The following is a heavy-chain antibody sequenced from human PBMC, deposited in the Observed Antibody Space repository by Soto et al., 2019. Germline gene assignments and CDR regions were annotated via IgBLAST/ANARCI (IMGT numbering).Heavy chain of an antibody. CDR1: GGSISSSSNY. D-gene: IGHD2-2*02. CDR2: IYYSGST. V-gene: IGHV4-39*01. CDR3: ARPILSASDTDY. Sequence: SETLSLTCTVSGGSISSSSNYWGWLRQPPGKGLEWIGSIYYSGSTYYNPSLKSRVTISVDTSKIQFSLKLSSVTAAGTAVYYCARPILSASDTDYWGPGTLVTVSS. J-gene: IGHJ4*02.